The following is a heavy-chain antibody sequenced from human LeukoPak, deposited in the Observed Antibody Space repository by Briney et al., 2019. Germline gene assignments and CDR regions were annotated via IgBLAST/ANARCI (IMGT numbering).Heavy chain of an antibody. CDR1: GFTFSSYW. V-gene: IGHV3-7*01. Sequence: SGGSLRLSCAASGFTFSSYWMSWVRQVSGKGLEWVANIKPDGSEEYYVDSVKGRFTISRDNAEKSLYLQMNSLRVEDTAVYYCTLVTRATAAVDYWGQGTLVTVSS. CDR2: IKPDGSEE. CDR3: TLVTRATAAVDY. J-gene: IGHJ4*02. D-gene: IGHD6-13*01.